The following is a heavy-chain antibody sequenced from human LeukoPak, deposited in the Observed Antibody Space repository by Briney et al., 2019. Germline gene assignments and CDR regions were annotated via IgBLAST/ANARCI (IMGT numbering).Heavy chain of an antibody. D-gene: IGHD2-2*01. CDR3: AKDQSSFCSRSSCYALHY. J-gene: IGHJ4*02. Sequence: GGSLRLSCGASGFSFSGYSMHWVRQAPGKGLEWVAFIRNDGSNKYYADSVKGRFTVSRDNSKNTLYLQIGSLRPEDTALYYCAKDQSSFCSRSSCYALHYWGQGTLVTVSS. CDR2: IRNDGSNK. V-gene: IGHV3-30*02. CDR1: GFSFSGYS.